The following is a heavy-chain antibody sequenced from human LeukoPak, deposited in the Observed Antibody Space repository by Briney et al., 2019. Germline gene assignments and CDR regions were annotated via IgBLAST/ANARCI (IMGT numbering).Heavy chain of an antibody. V-gene: IGHV3-23*01. CDR3: AKVVGFYGSGSYYLDY. CDR1: GFTFSSYA. CDR2: ISGSGGST. D-gene: IGHD3-10*01. Sequence: GGSLRLSCAASGFTFSSYAMSWVRQAPGKGLEWVSAISGSGGSTYYADSVKGRFTISRDNSKNTLYLQMNSLRAEDMAVYYCAKVVGFYGSGSYYLDYWGQGTLVTVSS. J-gene: IGHJ4*02.